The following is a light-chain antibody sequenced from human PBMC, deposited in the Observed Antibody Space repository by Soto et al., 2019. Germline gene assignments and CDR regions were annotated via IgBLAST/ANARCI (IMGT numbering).Light chain of an antibody. V-gene: IGKV3-15*01. CDR3: QQYNHWPPCT. J-gene: IGKJ1*01. CDR1: QSVSSN. CDR2: GAS. Sequence: EIVMTQSPATLSVSPGERATLSCRASQSVSSNLAWYQQKPGQAPRLLIYGASTRATGIPARFSGSGSGTEFTLTISSLQAEDFTVYSCQQYNHWPPCTFGQGTKVEIK.